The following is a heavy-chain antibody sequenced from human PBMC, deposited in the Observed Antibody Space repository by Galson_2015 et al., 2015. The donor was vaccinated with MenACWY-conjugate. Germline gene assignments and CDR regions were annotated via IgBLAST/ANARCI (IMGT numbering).Heavy chain of an antibody. Sequence: SLRLSCAASGFTFSSYAMTWVRLAPGKGLEWVSLTYSAGRTSYADSAKGRFTISRDNSQNTLYLHMNSLTAEDTAVYYCAASIPWRDWRRYYFYYMDVWGKGTTVSVSS. J-gene: IGHJ6*03. CDR2: TYSAGRT. V-gene: IGHV3-53*01. CDR3: AASIPWRDWRRYYFYYMDV. D-gene: IGHD3-3*01. CDR1: GFTFSSYA.